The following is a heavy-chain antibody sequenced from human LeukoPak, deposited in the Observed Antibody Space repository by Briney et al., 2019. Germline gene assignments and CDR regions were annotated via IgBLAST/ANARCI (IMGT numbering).Heavy chain of an antibody. CDR2: ISSSGSTI. J-gene: IGHJ3*02. CDR3: ASPQWLPSSGAFDI. CDR1: GFTFSSYG. V-gene: IGHV3-48*04. Sequence: GGSLRLSCAASGFTFSSYGMHWVRQAPGKGLEWVSYISSSGSTIYYADSVKGRFTISRDNAKNSLYLQMNSLRAEDTAVYYCASPQWLPSSGAFDIWGQGTMVTVSS. D-gene: IGHD6-19*01.